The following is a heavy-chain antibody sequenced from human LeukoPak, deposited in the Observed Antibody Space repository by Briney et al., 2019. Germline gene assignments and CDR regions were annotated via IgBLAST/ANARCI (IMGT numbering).Heavy chain of an antibody. CDR2: IRYDGSNK. D-gene: IGHD1-26*01. Sequence: GGSLRLSCAASGFTFSSYGMHWVRQAPGKGLEWVAFIRYDGSNKYYADSVKGRFTISRDNSKNTLYLQMNSLSAEDTAVYYCAKDGPSGSYSSYYFDYWGQGTLVTVSS. J-gene: IGHJ4*02. V-gene: IGHV3-30*02. CDR3: AKDGPSGSYSSYYFDY. CDR1: GFTFSSYG.